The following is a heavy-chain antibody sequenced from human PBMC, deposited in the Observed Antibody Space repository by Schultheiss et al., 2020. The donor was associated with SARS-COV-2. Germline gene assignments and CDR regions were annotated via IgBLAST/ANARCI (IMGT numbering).Heavy chain of an antibody. D-gene: IGHD2-15*01. CDR2: INPNSGGT. J-gene: IGHJ5*02. CDR1: GYTFTGYY. V-gene: IGHV1-2*02. Sequence: ASVKVSCKASGYTFTGYYMHWVRQAPGQGLEWMGWINPNSGGTNYAQKFQGRVTMTRDTSINTAYMELSRLRSGDTAVYYCARETRYCSDGSCYWIDPWGQGTLVTVSS. CDR3: ARETRYCSDGSCYWIDP.